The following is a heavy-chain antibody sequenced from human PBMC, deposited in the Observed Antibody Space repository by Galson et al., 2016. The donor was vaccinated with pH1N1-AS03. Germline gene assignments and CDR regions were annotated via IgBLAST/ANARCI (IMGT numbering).Heavy chain of an antibody. D-gene: IGHD2-21*01. V-gene: IGHV3-21*01. CDR3: ARKRPTYFDY. CDR1: GFTFSGYT. CDR2: ISGSSTYI. J-gene: IGHJ4*02. Sequence: LRLSCAASGFTFSGYTMSWVRQAPGKGLEWVSFISGSSTYIYYADSLKGRFTISRDNTKNSLYLQVNSLRAEDTAVYYCARKRPTYFDYWGQGTLVTVSS.